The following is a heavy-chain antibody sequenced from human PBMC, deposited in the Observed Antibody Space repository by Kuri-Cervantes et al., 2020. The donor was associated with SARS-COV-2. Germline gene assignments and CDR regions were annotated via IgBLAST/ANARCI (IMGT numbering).Heavy chain of an antibody. CDR1: GFPFSHYG. D-gene: IGHD6-19*01. V-gene: IGHV3-30*18. CDR3: SNEGAPYRSGSSDY. J-gene: IGHJ4*02. Sequence: GESLKLPFQASGFPFSHYGIHWVRQAPGRGLDWVAVFSFDGSVTHYADSVKGRFIASRDNSRNIVYLQMNNLKIEDTAVYHCSNEGAPYRSGSSDYWGQGTLVTVSS. CDR2: FSFDGSVT.